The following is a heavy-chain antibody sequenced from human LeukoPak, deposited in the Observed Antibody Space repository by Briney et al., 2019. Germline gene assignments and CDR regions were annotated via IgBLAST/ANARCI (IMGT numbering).Heavy chain of an antibody. D-gene: IGHD3-22*01. V-gene: IGHV1-69*13. CDR2: IIPIFGTA. J-gene: IGHJ5*02. Sequence: ASVKVSCKASGGTFSSYAISWVRQAPGQGLEWMGGIIPIFGTANYAQKFQGRVTVTADESTSTAYMELSSLRSEDTAVYYCARGSNYSDSSGYYYHWFDPWGQGTLVTVSS. CDR1: GGTFSSYA. CDR3: ARGSNYSDSSGYYYHWFDP.